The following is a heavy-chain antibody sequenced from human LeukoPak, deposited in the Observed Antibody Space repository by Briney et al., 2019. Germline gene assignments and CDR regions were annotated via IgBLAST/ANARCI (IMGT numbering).Heavy chain of an antibody. CDR3: ARRAGAYTHPYDY. CDR2: IYSGGST. V-gene: IGHV3-66*04. D-gene: IGHD3-16*01. J-gene: IGHJ4*02. CDR1: GFTVSSNY. Sequence: PGGSLRLSCAASGFTVSSNYMSWVRQAPGKVLEWVSVIYSGGSTYYADSVKGRFPISIDNSKNTLYLQMNSLRAENTAVYYCARRAGAYTHPYDYWGQGTLVTVS.